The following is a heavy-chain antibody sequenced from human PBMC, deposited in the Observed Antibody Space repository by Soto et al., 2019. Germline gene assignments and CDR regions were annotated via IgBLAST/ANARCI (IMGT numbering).Heavy chain of an antibody. CDR2: ISAYNGNT. V-gene: IGHV1-18*01. J-gene: IGHJ6*02. CDR3: ARGLGYCSGGSCLTPGMDV. Sequence: AALTVSCKDHSYTFTSYCINWVRQAPGHGLAWMGWISAYNGNTNYAQKLQGRVTMITDTSTSTAYMELRSLRSDDTAVYYCARGLGYCSGGSCLTPGMDVWGQGTTVTV. D-gene: IGHD2-15*01. CDR1: SYTFTSYC.